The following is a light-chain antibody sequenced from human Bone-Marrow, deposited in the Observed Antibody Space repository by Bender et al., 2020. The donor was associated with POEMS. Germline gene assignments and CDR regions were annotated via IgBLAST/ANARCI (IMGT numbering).Light chain of an antibody. CDR1: SNDVGAYNY. Sequence: QSALTQPASVSGSPGQSITISCTGTSNDVGAYNYVSWYQQHPGEAPKLMIYDVDSRPLGISNRFSGSKSGNTASLTISGLQAEDEGDYYCSSYTSRNTVIFGGGTKLTVL. CDR2: DVD. J-gene: IGLJ2*01. V-gene: IGLV2-14*01. CDR3: SSYTSRNTVI.